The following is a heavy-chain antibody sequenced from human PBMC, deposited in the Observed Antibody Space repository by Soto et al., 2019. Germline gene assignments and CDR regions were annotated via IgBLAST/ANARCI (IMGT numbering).Heavy chain of an antibody. V-gene: IGHV3-9*01. CDR2: IGRNSGAL. D-gene: IGHD3-10*01. J-gene: IGHJ4*01. CDR3: AKGPRMMVRAFFDN. Sequence: EVQLVESGGGLGQPARALRLSCAASGFTFDGVAMHWVRQVPGRGLEWVSSIGRNSGALAYADSVKGRFSISRDDARKTVYLQMSSLRPDATALYFCAKGPRMMVRAFFDNWGHGTLVSGSS. CDR1: GFTFDGVA.